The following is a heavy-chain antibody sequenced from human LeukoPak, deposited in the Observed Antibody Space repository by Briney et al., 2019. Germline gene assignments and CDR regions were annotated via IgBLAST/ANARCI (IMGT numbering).Heavy chain of an antibody. J-gene: IGHJ4*02. CDR3: ARGGMYYYGSGSYYLFDY. V-gene: IGHV1-69*13. Sequence: ASVKVSCKASGYTFTSYGISWVRQAPGQGLEWMGGIIPIFGTANYAQKFQGRVTITADESTSTAYMELSSLRSEDTAVYYCARGGMYYYGSGSYYLFDYWGQGTLVTVSS. CDR2: IIPIFGTA. D-gene: IGHD3-10*01. CDR1: GYTFTSYG.